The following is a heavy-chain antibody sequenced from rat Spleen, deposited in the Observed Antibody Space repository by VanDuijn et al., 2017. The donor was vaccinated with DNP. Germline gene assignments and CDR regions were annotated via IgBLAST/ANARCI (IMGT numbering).Heavy chain of an antibody. CDR1: GFTFSNYD. V-gene: IGHV5-25*01. Sequence: EVQLVESGGGLVQLGRSLKLSCAASGFTFSNYDMAWVRQAPTKGLEWVASISTSSTNIYYRDSVKGRFTVSRDNAESTLYLQMDSLRSEDAATYYCARHDNNLFDYWGQGVMVTVSS. CDR3: ARHDNNLFDY. D-gene: IGHD1-5*01. J-gene: IGHJ2*01. CDR2: ISTSSTNI.